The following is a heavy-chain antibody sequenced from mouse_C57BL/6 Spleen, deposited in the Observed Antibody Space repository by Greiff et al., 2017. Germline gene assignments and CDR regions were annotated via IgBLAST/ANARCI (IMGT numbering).Heavy chain of an antibody. CDR1: GYTFTDYN. CDR2: INPNNGGT. CDR3: ARRDDYGGRFAY. Sequence: SGPELVKPGASVKIPCKASGYTFTDYNMDWVKQSHGKSLEWIGDINPNNGGTIYNQKFKGKATLTVDKSSSTAYMELRSLTSEDTAVYYCARRDDYGGRFAYWGQGTLVTVSA. V-gene: IGHV1-18*01. D-gene: IGHD2-4*01. J-gene: IGHJ3*01.